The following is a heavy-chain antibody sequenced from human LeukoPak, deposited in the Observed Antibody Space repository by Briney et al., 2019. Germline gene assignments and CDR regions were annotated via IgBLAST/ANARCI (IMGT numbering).Heavy chain of an antibody. Sequence: GGSLRLSCAGSGFQFNTYWISWIRQAPGKGLQWLGNIKEDGSETYYVGSLKGRLTISRDNAKNSSFLEMGSLGVEDTAVYYCARDVGRFCTRGSCFSDAWGQGTLVTVSS. V-gene: IGHV3-7*05. J-gene: IGHJ5*02. CDR1: GFQFNTYW. CDR2: IKEDGSET. D-gene: IGHD2-15*01. CDR3: ARDVGRFCTRGSCFSDA.